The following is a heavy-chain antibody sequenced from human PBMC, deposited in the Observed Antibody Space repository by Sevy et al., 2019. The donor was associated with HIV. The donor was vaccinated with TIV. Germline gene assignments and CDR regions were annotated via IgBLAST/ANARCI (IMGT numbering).Heavy chain of an antibody. CDR1: GFTFSSYA. D-gene: IGHD3-10*01. CDR2: IGGSADYT. CDR3: AKEVSAHSYSDY. Sequence: GGSLRLSCVTSGFTFSSYAMSWVRQTPGKGLEWVSVIGGSADYTYYADSVKGRFTISRDNTKNTLYLQMNGLIAEDTAVYYCAKEVSAHSYSDYWGQGTLVTVSS. J-gene: IGHJ4*02. V-gene: IGHV3-23*01.